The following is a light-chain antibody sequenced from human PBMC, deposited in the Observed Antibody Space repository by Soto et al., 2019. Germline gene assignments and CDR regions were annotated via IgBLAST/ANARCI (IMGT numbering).Light chain of an antibody. CDR1: QSVSSN. V-gene: IGKV3-20*01. J-gene: IGKJ1*01. Sequence: EIVMTQSPATLSVSPGERATLSCRASQSVSSNLAWYQQKPGQAPRLLIYGASSRATGIPDRFSGSASRTDFTLTISRLEPEDFAVYYCQQYGSSPRTFGQGTKVDIK. CDR2: GAS. CDR3: QQYGSSPRT.